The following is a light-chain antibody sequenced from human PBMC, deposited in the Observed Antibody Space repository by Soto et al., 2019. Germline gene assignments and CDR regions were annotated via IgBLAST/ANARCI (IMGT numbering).Light chain of an antibody. J-gene: IGKJ1*01. V-gene: IGKV3-15*01. CDR1: QSVSSN. Sequence: IALTQSPGTLSLSPGERATLSCRASQSVSSNLAWYQQKPGQAPRLLIYGASTRATGIPARFSGSGSGTEFTLTISSLQSEDFAVYYCQQYNNWPRTFGQGTKV. CDR3: QQYNNWPRT. CDR2: GAS.